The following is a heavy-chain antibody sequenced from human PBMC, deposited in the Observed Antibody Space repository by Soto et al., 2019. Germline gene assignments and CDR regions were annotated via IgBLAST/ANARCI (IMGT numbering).Heavy chain of an antibody. D-gene: IGHD2-2*02. CDR2: ISGSGGST. CDR1: GFTFSSYA. J-gene: IGHJ5*02. CDR3: AKGPNPIVVVPAAISGAWFDP. V-gene: IGHV3-23*01. Sequence: GGSLRLSCAASGFTFSSYAMSWVRQAPGKGLEWVSAISGSGGSTYYADSVKGRFTISRDNSKNTLYLQMNSLRAEDTAVYYCAKGPNPIVVVPAAISGAWFDPWGQGTLVTVSS.